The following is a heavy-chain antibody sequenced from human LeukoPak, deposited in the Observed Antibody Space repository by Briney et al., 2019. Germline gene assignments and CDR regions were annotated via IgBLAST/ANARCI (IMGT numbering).Heavy chain of an antibody. D-gene: IGHD3-9*01. CDR2: ISSDGSNK. V-gene: IGHV3-30-3*01. J-gene: IGHJ3*02. CDR3: ARDSSIFDVRAFDI. CDR1: GFTFGDYA. Sequence: GGSLRLSCAAFGFTFGDYAMHWVRQAPGKGLDWLTVISSDGSNKYYADSVKGRFTISRDSSKTTLFLQMNSLRPEDTALYFCARDSSIFDVRAFDIWGRGTVVTVSS.